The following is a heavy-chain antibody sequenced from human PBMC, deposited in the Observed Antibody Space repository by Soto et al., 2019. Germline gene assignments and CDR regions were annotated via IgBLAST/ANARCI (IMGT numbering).Heavy chain of an antibody. V-gene: IGHV4-34*01. D-gene: IGHD6-6*01. CDR2: INHSGST. J-gene: IGHJ6*02. CDR3: ARGRGVAALLHYYYYGMDV. CDR1: GGTFRGYY. Sequence: ENLIDTCAVYGGTFRGYYWRWFRKPPGKGLEWIGEINHSGSTNYNPSLKSRVTISVDTYKNQFSLKLSSVTAADTAVYYCARGRGVAALLHYYYYGMDVWGQGPTVS.